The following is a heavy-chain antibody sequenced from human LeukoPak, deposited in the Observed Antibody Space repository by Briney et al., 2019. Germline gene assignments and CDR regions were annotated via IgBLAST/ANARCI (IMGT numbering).Heavy chain of an antibody. V-gene: IGHV3-64*01. J-gene: IGHJ3*02. D-gene: IGHD6-19*01. CDR3: AGEGGGGWAFDI. CDR2: ISENGGRT. Sequence: GGSLRLSCAASGFTLSSYWMHWVRQAPGKGLEYVSAISENGGRTYYANSVKGRFTNSRDNSKNTLYLQMDSLRAEDMAVYYCAGEGGGGWAFDIWGQGTMVTVSS. CDR1: GFTLSSYW.